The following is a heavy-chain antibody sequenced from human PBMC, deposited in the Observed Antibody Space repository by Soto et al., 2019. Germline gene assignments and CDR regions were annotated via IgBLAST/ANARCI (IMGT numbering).Heavy chain of an antibody. Sequence: QVQLVQSGAEVKKPGSSVKVSCKASGGTFSSYAISWVRQAPGQGLEWMGGIIPIFGTANYAQKFQGRVTITADESTSTAYIELSSLRSEDTAAYYSARMSLEYSSSSYFDYWGQGTLVTVSS. V-gene: IGHV1-69*01. CDR2: IIPIFGTA. CDR1: GGTFSSYA. D-gene: IGHD6-6*01. CDR3: ARMSLEYSSSSYFDY. J-gene: IGHJ4*02.